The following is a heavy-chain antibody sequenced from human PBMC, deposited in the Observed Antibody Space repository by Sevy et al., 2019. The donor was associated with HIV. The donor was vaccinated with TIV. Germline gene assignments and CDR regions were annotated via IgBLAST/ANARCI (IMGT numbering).Heavy chain of an antibody. J-gene: IGHJ4*02. CDR2: IYYTGST. CDR3: ARQMHYYDSAGYYHWDY. D-gene: IGHD3-22*01. V-gene: IGHV4-39*01. Sequence: SETLSLTCTVSSGSISSSNYYWGWIRQPPGKGLEWIATIYYTGSTYYNPSLKSRVTIFADTSKNQFSLKLSSVTAADTAVYYCARQMHYYDSAGYYHWDYWGQGTLVTVSS. CDR1: SGSISSSNYY.